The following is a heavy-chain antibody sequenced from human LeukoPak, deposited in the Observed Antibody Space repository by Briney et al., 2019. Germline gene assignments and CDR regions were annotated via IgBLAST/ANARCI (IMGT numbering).Heavy chain of an antibody. CDR1: GGTFSSYA. D-gene: IGHD6-19*01. Sequence: ASVKLSCKASGGTFSSYAISWVRQAPGQGLEWMGGIIPIFGTANYAQKFQGRVTITADESTSTAYMELSSLRSEDTAVYYCARTQKRIAVAVSWYFDYWGQGTLVTVSS. J-gene: IGHJ4*02. V-gene: IGHV1-69*13. CDR2: IIPIFGTA. CDR3: ARTQKRIAVAVSWYFDY.